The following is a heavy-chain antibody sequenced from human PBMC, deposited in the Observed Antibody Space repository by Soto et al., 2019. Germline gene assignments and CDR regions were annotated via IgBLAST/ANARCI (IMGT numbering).Heavy chain of an antibody. J-gene: IGHJ5*02. V-gene: IGHV1-69*13. CDR2: IIPIFGTA. Sequence: GASVKVSCKASGGTFSSYAISWVRQAPGQGLEWMGGIIPIFGTANYAQKFQGRVTITADESTSTAYMELSSLRSEDTAVYYCARGYHDSSGPGGFDPWGQGTLVTVSS. CDR1: GGTFSSYA. CDR3: ARGYHDSSGPGGFDP. D-gene: IGHD3-22*01.